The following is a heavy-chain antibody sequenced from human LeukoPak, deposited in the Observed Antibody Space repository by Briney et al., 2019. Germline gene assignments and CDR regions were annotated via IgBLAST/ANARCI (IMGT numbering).Heavy chain of an antibody. J-gene: IGHJ4*02. V-gene: IGHV3-66*01. CDR3: ARNGIYGDYV. CDR2: IHSGGRT. CDR1: GFTVSDND. D-gene: IGHD4-17*01. Sequence: GGSLRLSCAASGFTVSDNDMSWVRQAPGKGLEWVSDIHSGGRTYYADFLKDRFTISRDNSENTLYLQMNSLRAEDTAVYYCARNGIYGDYVWGQGTLVTVSS.